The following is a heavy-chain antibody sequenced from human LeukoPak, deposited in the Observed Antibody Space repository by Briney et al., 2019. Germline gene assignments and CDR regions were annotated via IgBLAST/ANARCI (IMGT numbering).Heavy chain of an antibody. V-gene: IGHV4-34*01. Sequence: SETLSLTCAVYGGSFSGYYWSWIRQPPGKGLEWIGEINHSGSTNYNPSLKSRVTISVDTSKNRFSLKLSSVTAADTAVYYCARVSKIDGMYSSGRSYYYYYVMDVWGQGTTVTVSS. J-gene: IGHJ6*02. D-gene: IGHD6-19*01. CDR1: GGSFSGYY. CDR2: INHSGST. CDR3: ARVSKIDGMYSSGRSYYYYYVMDV.